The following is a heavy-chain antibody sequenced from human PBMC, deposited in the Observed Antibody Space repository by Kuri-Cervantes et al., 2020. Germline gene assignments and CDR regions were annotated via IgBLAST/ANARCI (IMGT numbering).Heavy chain of an antibody. Sequence: SETRSLTCTVSGGSIGSSTYYWGWIRQPPGKGLGWIGSIYYSGSTYYNPSLKSRVTISADTSKNQFSLKLSSVTAADTAVYYCARVRSLGDYPPRWYFDYWGQGTLVTVSS. CDR2: IYYSGST. CDR3: ARVRSLGDYPPRWYFDY. CDR1: GGSIGSSTYY. J-gene: IGHJ4*02. V-gene: IGHV4-39*07. D-gene: IGHD4-17*01.